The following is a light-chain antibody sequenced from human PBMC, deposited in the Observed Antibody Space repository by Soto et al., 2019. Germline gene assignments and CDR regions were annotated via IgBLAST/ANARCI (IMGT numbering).Light chain of an antibody. CDR3: SSYTSSSTSYV. V-gene: IGLV2-14*01. CDR1: SSDVGGYNY. Sequence: QSALTQPASVSGSPGQSITISCTGNSSDVGGYNYVSWYQQHPGKAPKLMIYEVSHRPSGVSNRFSGSKSGNTASLTISGLQAEDEADYHCSSYTSSSTSYVFGTGTKVTVL. J-gene: IGLJ1*01. CDR2: EVS.